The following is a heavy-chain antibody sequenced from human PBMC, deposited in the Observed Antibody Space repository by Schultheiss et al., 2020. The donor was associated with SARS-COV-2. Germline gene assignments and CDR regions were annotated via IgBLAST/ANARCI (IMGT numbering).Heavy chain of an antibody. CDR2: IYYSGST. D-gene: IGHD4-23*01. CDR3: ARGVVTRSTSYGMDV. CDR1: GGSISSGGYY. J-gene: IGHJ6*02. V-gene: IGHV4-31*03. Sequence: SETLSLTCTVSGGSISSGGYYWSWIRQHPGKGLEWIGYIYYSGSTYYNPSLKSRVTISVDKSKNQFSLKLSSVTAADTAVYYCARGVVTRSTSYGMDVWGQGTTVTVSS.